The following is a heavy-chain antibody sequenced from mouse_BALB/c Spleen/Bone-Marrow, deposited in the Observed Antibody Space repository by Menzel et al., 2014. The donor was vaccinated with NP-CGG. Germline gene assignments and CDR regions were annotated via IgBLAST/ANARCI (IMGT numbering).Heavy chain of an antibody. CDR1: GYTFSSYW. CDR2: ILPGSGSN. Sequence: QVQLQQSGAELMKPGASVKISCKATGYTFSSYWIEWVKQRPGHGLEWIGEILPGSGSNKYNEKFKGKATFTAVTSSNTAYMQLSSLTSEDSAVYYCATARATSYYGMDYWGQGTSVTVSS. V-gene: IGHV1-9*01. J-gene: IGHJ4*01. D-gene: IGHD3-1*01. CDR3: ATARATSYYGMDY.